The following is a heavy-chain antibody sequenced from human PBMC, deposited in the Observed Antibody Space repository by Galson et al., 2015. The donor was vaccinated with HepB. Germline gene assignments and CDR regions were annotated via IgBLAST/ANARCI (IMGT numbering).Heavy chain of an antibody. Sequence: TLSLTCTVSGGSISSGGYSWSWIRQPPGKGLEWIGYIHQSGSTYHNPSLKSRLTISVDRSKNQFSLKLSSVTAADTAVYYCARASGKSSFDYWGQGTLVTVSS. CDR2: IHQSGST. D-gene: IGHD6-6*01. CDR1: GGSISSGGYS. CDR3: ARASGKSSFDY. J-gene: IGHJ4*02. V-gene: IGHV4-30-2*01.